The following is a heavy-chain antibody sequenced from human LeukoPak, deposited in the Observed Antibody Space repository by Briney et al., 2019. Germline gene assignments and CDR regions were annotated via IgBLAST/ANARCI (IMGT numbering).Heavy chain of an antibody. CDR3: ARPSDSSSDPFDY. J-gene: IGHJ4*02. CDR2: IYPGDSDT. V-gene: IGHV5-51*01. CDR1: GYSFTSYW. Sequence: GESLKISCKGSGYSFTSYWIGWVRQMPGKGLEWMGIIYPGDSDTRYNPSFQGQVTIPADKSISTAYLQWSSLKASDTAMYYCARPSDSSSDPFDYWGQGTLVTVSS. D-gene: IGHD6-6*01.